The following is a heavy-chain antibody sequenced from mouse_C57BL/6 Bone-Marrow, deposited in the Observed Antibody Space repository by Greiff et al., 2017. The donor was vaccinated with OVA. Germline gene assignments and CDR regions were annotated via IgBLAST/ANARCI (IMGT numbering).Heavy chain of an antibody. D-gene: IGHD3-2*02. CDR3: ARERGDSSGYGY. Sequence: VQLQQSGGGLVKPGGSLKLSCAASGFTFSSYAMSWVRQTPEKRLEWVATISDGGSYTYYPDNVKGRFTISRDNAKNNLYLQMSHLKSEDTAMYYCARERGDSSGYGYWGQGTTLTVSS. J-gene: IGHJ2*01. V-gene: IGHV5-4*01. CDR1: GFTFSSYA. CDR2: ISDGGSYT.